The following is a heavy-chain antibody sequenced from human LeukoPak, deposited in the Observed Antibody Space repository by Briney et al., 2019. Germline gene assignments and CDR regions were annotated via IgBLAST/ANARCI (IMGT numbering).Heavy chain of an antibody. J-gene: IGHJ4*02. CDR1: GFTFSSYA. CDR3: ARASAAGIMLDS. V-gene: IGHV3-74*01. D-gene: IGHD6-13*01. CDR2: INSDGRST. Sequence: GGSLRLSCAASGFTFSSYAMSWIRQAPGKGLVWVSRINSDGRSTNYADSVKGRFTISRDNAKNTLYLQMNSLRAEDTAVYYCARASAAGIMLDSWGQGTLVTVSS.